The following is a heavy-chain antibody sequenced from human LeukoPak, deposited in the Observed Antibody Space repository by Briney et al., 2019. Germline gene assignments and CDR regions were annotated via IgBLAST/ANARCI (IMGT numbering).Heavy chain of an antibody. V-gene: IGHV3-30*18. CDR3: AKEMGGSGSYLLY. Sequence: GGSLRLSCAASGFTFSSYGIHWVRRAPGKGLEWVAVISYDGSNKYYADSVKGRFTISRDNSKNTLYLQMNSLRAEDTAVYYCAKEMGGSGSYLLYWGQGTLLTVSS. CDR1: GFTFSSYG. J-gene: IGHJ4*02. D-gene: IGHD3-10*01. CDR2: ISYDGSNK.